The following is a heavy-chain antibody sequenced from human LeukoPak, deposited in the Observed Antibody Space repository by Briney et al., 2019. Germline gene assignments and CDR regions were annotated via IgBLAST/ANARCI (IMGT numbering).Heavy chain of an antibody. CDR1: GYTFTSYY. CDR3: ARDRSYGDYGSDYFDY. Sequence: ASVKVSFKASGYTFTSYYMHWVRQAPGQGLEWMGIINPSGGSTSYAQKFQGRVTMTRDTSTSTVYMELSSLRSEDTAVYYCARDRSYGDYGSDYFDYWGQGTLVTVSS. V-gene: IGHV1-46*01. J-gene: IGHJ4*02. D-gene: IGHD4-17*01. CDR2: INPSGGST.